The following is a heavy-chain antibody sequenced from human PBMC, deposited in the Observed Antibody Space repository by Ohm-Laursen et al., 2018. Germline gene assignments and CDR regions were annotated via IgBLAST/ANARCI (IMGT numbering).Heavy chain of an antibody. CDR3: ARDRLWFGEFVTNDDY. Sequence: SLRLSCAASGFTFSDYYMSWIRQAPGKGLEWVSYISSSGSTIYYADSVKGRFTISRDNAKNLLYLQMNSLRAEDTAVYYCARDRLWFGEFVTNDDYWGQGTLVTVSS. CDR2: ISSSGSTI. CDR1: GFTFSDYY. J-gene: IGHJ4*02. V-gene: IGHV3-11*01. D-gene: IGHD3-10*01.